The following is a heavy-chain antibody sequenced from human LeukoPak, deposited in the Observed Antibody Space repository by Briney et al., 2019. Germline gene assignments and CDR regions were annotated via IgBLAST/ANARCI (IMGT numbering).Heavy chain of an antibody. J-gene: IGHJ4*02. D-gene: IGHD3-22*01. CDR1: GFTFSSYE. CDR2: ISSSGSTI. CDR3: AKDMYYDSSGPVFDY. Sequence: GGSLRLSCAASGFTFSSYEMNWVRQAPGKGLEWVSYISSSGSTIYYADSVKGRFTISRDNAKNSLYLQMNSLRAEDTAVYYCAKDMYYDSSGPVFDYWGQGTLVTVSS. V-gene: IGHV3-48*03.